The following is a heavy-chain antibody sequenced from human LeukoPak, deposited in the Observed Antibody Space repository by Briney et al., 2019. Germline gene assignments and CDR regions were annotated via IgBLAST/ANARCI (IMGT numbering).Heavy chain of an antibody. D-gene: IGHD4-17*01. V-gene: IGHV3-30*18. CDR2: ISYDGSSE. Sequence: GGSLRLSCAVSGFTFGNYGMHWVRQAPGKGLEWVALISYDGSSEYYAGSVKGRFTISRDNSKITVYLQMNSLKAEDTAVYYCAKELYDYGDYGAEGLDVGGQGTTVTVS. CDR3: AKELYDYGDYGAEGLDV. CDR1: GFTFGNYG. J-gene: IGHJ6*02.